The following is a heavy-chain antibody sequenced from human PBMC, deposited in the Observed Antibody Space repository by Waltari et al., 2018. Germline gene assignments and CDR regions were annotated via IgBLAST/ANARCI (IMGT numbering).Heavy chain of an antibody. CDR3: ARQIGGSGHGYYIEY. V-gene: IGHV5-51*01. J-gene: IGHJ6*02. Sequence: EVQLVQSGAEVKKPGESLRISGTAPGHSFPHYSVAWVRQRPGKGLEVMAITNPRDSGTRYSPYFHGQVTISADKSINPACRQWSSRKASDTAMYYCARQIGGSGHGYYIEYWGQGTTVTVSS. CDR1: GHSFPHYS. CDR2: TNPRDSGT. D-gene: IGHD3-3*01.